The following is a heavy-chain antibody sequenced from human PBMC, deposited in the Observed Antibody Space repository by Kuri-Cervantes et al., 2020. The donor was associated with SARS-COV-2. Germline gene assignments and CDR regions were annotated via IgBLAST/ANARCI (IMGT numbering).Heavy chain of an antibody. V-gene: IGHV3-21*01. J-gene: IGHJ4*02. D-gene: IGHD4-17*01. CDR1: GFTFNTCA. Sequence: LSLTCAVSGFTFNTCAMHWVRQAPGKGLEWVSSISSSSSYIYYADSVKGRFTISRDNAKNSLYLQMNSLRAEDTAVYYCARDPSAVTPVYWGQGTLVTVSS. CDR2: ISSSSSYI. CDR3: ARDPSAVTPVY.